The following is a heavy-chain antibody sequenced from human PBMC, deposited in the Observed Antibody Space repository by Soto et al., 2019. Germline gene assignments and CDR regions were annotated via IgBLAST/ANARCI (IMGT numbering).Heavy chain of an antibody. CDR2: MNPNSGNT. Sequence: GASVKVSCKASGYTFTSYDINWVRQATGQGLEWMGWMNPNSGNTGYAQKFQGRVTMTRNTSISTAYMELSSLRSEDTAVYYCTTQGFGGLHGLVDVWGQGTTVTVSS. J-gene: IGHJ6*02. CDR1: GYTFTSYD. V-gene: IGHV1-8*01. CDR3: TTQGFGGLHGLVDV. D-gene: IGHD3-10*01.